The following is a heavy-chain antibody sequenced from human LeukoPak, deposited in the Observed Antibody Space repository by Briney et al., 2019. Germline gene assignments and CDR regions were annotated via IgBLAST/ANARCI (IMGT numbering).Heavy chain of an antibody. CDR3: AREYDSSWPS. CDR1: GFSFRTYA. J-gene: IGHJ5*02. V-gene: IGHV3-23*01. D-gene: IGHD3-22*01. Sequence: GGSLRLSCAASGFSFRTYAMSWVRQAPGEGLEWVSAISDNSGRIYYADSVKGRFTISRDNSKSTLFMQMNSLRAEDTAVYYCAREYDSSWPSWGQGTLVTVSS. CDR2: ISDNSGRI.